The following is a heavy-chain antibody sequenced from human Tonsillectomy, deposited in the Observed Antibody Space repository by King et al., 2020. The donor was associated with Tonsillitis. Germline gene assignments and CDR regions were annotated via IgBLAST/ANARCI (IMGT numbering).Heavy chain of an antibody. D-gene: IGHD2-15*01. Sequence: QLVQSGGGLVQPGGSLRLSCAASGFTFSSYAMSWVRQAPGKGLEWVSAISGSGGSTYYADSVKGRFTISRDNSKNTLYLQMNSLRAEDTAVYYCAKDIIVVVVAATNWFDPWGQGTLVTVSS. V-gene: IGHV3-23*04. CDR3: AKDIIVVVVAATNWFDP. CDR1: GFTFSSYA. J-gene: IGHJ5*02. CDR2: ISGSGGST.